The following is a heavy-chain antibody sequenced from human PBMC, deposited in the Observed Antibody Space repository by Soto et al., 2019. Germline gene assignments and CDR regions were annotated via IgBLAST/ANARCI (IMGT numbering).Heavy chain of an antibody. V-gene: IGHV4-39*01. CDR2: IYYSGST. CDR1: GGSISSRSYN. CDR3: ARRLYYDSSGFEGGGMDV. J-gene: IGHJ6*02. Sequence: SETLSLTCTVSGGSISSRSYNWGWIRQPPGKGLEWIGSIYYSGSTYYNPSLKSRVTISVDTSKNQFSLKLSSVTAADTAVYYCARRLYYDSSGFEGGGMDVWGQGTTVTVSS. D-gene: IGHD3-22*01.